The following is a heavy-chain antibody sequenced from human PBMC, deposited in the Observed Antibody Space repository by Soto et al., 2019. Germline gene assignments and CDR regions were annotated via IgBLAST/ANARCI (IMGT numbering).Heavy chain of an antibody. J-gene: IGHJ4*02. CDR2: IYPGDSDS. D-gene: IGHD3-22*01. CDR1: GYSFTTYW. CDR3: ARCPLSRSYYSGVDY. V-gene: IGHV5-51*01. Sequence: GESLKISCKGSGYSFTTYWIGWVRQMPGKGLEWMGIIYPGDSDSRYSPSFQGQVSISADKSISTAYLQWSSLKASDTAMYYCARCPLSRSYYSGVDYWGQGTLVTVSS.